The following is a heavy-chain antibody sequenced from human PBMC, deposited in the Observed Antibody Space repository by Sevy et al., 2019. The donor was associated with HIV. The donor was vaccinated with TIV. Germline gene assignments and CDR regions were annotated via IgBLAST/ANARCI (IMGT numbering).Heavy chain of an antibody. Sequence: ASVKVSCKASGGTFSSYAISWVRQAPGQGLEWMGRIIPIFGTANYAQKFQGRVTITADESTSTAYMELSSLRSEDTAVYYCARDIHTTYSSGWSIDYWGQGTLVTVSS. V-gene: IGHV1-69*13. J-gene: IGHJ4*02. CDR3: ARDIHTTYSSGWSIDY. D-gene: IGHD6-19*01. CDR2: IIPIFGTA. CDR1: GGTFSSYA.